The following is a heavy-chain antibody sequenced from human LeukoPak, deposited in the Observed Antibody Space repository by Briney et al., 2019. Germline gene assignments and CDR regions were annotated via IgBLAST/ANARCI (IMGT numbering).Heavy chain of an antibody. CDR3: ARDGHYDILTGYFQD. V-gene: IGHV3-74*01. J-gene: IGHJ1*01. CDR2: IDSDDGST. Sequence: GGSLRLSCAASGFTFSRDWMHWVRQVPGKGLVWVSRIDSDDGSTSYADSVRGRFTISRDNAKKTLYLQMNSLRAEDTAVYYCARDGHYDILTGYFQDWGQGTLVTVSS. D-gene: IGHD3-9*01. CDR1: GFTFSRDW.